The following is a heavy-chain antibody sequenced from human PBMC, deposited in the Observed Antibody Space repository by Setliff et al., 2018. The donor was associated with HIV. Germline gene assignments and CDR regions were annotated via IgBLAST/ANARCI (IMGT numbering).Heavy chain of an antibody. CDR3: ARGTAYYNFWSGYSQDYYYYMDV. J-gene: IGHJ6*03. Sequence: SETLSLTCSVSGGSFSGYYWSWIRQPPGKGLEWIGYIYYSGSTNYNPSLKSRVTISVDTSKNQFSLKLSSVTAADTAVYYCARGTAYYNFWSGYSQDYYYYMDVWGKGTTVTV. V-gene: IGHV4-59*12. CDR1: GGSFSGYY. D-gene: IGHD3-3*01. CDR2: IYYSGST.